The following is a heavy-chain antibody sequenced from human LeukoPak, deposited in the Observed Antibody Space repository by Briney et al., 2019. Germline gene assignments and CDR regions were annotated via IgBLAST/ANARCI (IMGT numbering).Heavy chain of an antibody. CDR3: ARGNDGYCNY. Sequence: SQTLSLTCTVSGDSINSGSYSWSWIRHPPGKGLEWIGRMYASGNINYNPSLKSQVTILIDTSKNQLSLKLSSVTAADTAVYYCARGNDGYCNYWGQGTLVTVSS. CDR1: GDSINSGSYS. J-gene: IGHJ4*02. D-gene: IGHD2-8*01. CDR2: MYASGNI. V-gene: IGHV4-61*02.